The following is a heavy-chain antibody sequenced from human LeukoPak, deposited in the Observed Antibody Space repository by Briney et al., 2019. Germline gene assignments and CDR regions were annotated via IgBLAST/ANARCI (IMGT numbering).Heavy chain of an antibody. V-gene: IGHV3-11*06. CDR1: GFTFSDYY. Sequence: GGSLRLSCAASGFTFSDYYMSWIRQAPGKGLEWISFITSSSGYTYSADSVKGRFTISRDNAKNSLYLQMNSLRAEDTAVYYCARDGEMATIMFDYWGQGTLVTVSS. D-gene: IGHD5-24*01. J-gene: IGHJ4*02. CDR2: ITSSSGYT. CDR3: ARDGEMATIMFDY.